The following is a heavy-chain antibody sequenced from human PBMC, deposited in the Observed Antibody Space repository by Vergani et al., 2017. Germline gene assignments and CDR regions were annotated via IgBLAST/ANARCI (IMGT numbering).Heavy chain of an antibody. CDR2: ISGSGGST. D-gene: IGHD1-26*01. CDR1: GFTFTNYA. V-gene: IGHV3-23*01. J-gene: IGHJ4*02. CDR3: AKDREAGARRLSC. Sequence: EVQLLESGGGLVQPGGSLRLSCAASGFTFTNYAMTWVRQAPGKGLEWVSSISGSGGSTYYADSVKGRFTISRYNSKNTLYLQMNSLRAEDTALYCCAKDREAGARRLSCWGQATLVTVSS.